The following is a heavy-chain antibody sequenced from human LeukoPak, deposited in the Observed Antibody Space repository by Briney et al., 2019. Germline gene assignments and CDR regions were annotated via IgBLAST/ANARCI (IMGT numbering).Heavy chain of an antibody. J-gene: IGHJ4*02. Sequence: PTQTLSLTCAVYGGSFSGYYWSCIRQPPGKGLEWIGEINHSGSTNYNPSLKSRVTISVDTSKNRFSLKLTSVTAADTAVYYCASGLWFGELLLWGQGTLVSVSS. D-gene: IGHD3-10*01. CDR3: ASGLWFGELLL. CDR2: INHSGST. CDR1: GGSFSGYY. V-gene: IGHV4-34*01.